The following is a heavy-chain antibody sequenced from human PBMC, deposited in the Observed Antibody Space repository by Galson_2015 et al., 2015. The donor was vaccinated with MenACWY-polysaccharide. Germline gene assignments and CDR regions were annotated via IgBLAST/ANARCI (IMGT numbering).Heavy chain of an antibody. V-gene: IGHV3-48*02. J-gene: IGHJ4*02. CDR2: ITSSSTTL. D-gene: IGHD3-16*02. CDR3: ARDREDYEHVWGTYRPHYFDP. CDR1: GFTFSSYS. Sequence: SLRLSCAASGFTFSSYSMNWVRQAPGKGLEWVSYITSSSTTLYYADSVKGRFTISRDNAKNSLYLQMNSLRDEDTAVYYCARDREDYEHVWGTYRPHYFDPWAREPWSPSPQ.